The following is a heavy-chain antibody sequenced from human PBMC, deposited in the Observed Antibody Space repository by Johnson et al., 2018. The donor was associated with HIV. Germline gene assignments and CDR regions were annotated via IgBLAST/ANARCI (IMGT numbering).Heavy chain of an antibody. CDR2: ISYDGSNQ. V-gene: IGHV3-30*19. J-gene: IGHJ3*01. CDR3: ARGTTYYDSSGYEVGNAFDF. Sequence: VQLVESGGCVVQPGRSLRLSCAASGFTFSSYGMHWVRQPPGRGLEWVAVISYDGSNQNYAESVKGRFTISRDNGKKSLYLQMNSLRAEDTAFYYCARGTTYYDSSGYEVGNAFDFWGQGTRVTVSS. D-gene: IGHD3-22*01. CDR1: GFTFSSYG.